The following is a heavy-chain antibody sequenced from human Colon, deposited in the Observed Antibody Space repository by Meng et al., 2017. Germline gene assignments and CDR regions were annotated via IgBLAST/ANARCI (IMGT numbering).Heavy chain of an antibody. D-gene: IGHD2-21*02. CDR1: CGSVSSAGYQ. Sequence: QVPVQDSGPGLGRPAETLPLICSVSCGSVSSAGYQWSWIRQPPGKGLEWIGYASTNYNPSLKSRVTISVDTSKNQFSLRLTSVTAADTAVYYCARGARGHPKMTATYGWFDPWGQGTLVTVSS. V-gene: IGHV4-61*08. CDR3: ARGARGHPKMTATYGWFDP. CDR2: AST. J-gene: IGHJ5*02.